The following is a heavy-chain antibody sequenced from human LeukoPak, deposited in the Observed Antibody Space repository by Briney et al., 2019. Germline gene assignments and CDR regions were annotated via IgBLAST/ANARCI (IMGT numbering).Heavy chain of an antibody. J-gene: IGHJ4*02. Sequence: PSETLSRTCAVYGGSFSGYYWSWIRQPPGKGLEWIGEINHSGSTNYNPSLKSRVTISVDTSKNQFSLKLSSVTAADTAVYYCARGDKWELPIYYFDYWGQGTLVTVSS. CDR3: ARGDKWELPIYYFDY. CDR1: GGSFSGYY. D-gene: IGHD1-26*01. CDR2: INHSGST. V-gene: IGHV4-34*01.